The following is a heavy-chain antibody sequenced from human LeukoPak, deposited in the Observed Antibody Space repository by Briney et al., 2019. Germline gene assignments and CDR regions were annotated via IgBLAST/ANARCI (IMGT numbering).Heavy chain of an antibody. CDR2: ISGSGGST. CDR3: AKGISPPLTMVRGVIINYYYYGMDV. J-gene: IGHJ6*02. V-gene: IGHV3-23*01. Sequence: GGSLRLSRAASGFTFSSYAMSWVRQAPGKGLEWVSAISGSGGSTYYADSVKGRFTISRDNSKNTLYLQMNSLRAEDTAVYYCAKGISPPLTMVRGVIINYYYYGMDVWGQGTTVTVSS. D-gene: IGHD3-10*01. CDR1: GFTFSSYA.